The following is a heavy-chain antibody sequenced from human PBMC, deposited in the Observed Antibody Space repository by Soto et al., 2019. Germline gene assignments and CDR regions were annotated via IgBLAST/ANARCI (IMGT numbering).Heavy chain of an antibody. V-gene: IGHV3-23*01. CDR1: GITFSSYA. CDR2: IGSSGAST. D-gene: IGHD6-13*01. J-gene: IGHJ4*02. CDR3: AKDTGGSSY. Sequence: PGGSLSLSCAASGITFSSYAMSWVRQAPGKGLEWVSTIGSSGASTYYANSVKGRFTVSRDNSKDTLYLQMNSLRAEDTATYYCAKDTGGSSYWGQGTLVTVSS.